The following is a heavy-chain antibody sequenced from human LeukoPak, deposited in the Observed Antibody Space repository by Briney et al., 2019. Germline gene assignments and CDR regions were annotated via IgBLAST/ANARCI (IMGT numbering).Heavy chain of an antibody. D-gene: IGHD5-18*01. J-gene: IGHJ5*02. CDR1: GFTFSSYA. CDR3: AKEKEASQLWLPNWFDP. CDR2: ISYDGSNK. Sequence: TGGSLRLSCAASGFTFSSYAMHWVRQAPGKGLEWVAVISYDGSNKYYADSVKGRFTISRDNSKNTLYLQMNSLRAEDTAVYYCAKEKEASQLWLPNWFDPWGQGTLVTVSS. V-gene: IGHV3-30-3*01.